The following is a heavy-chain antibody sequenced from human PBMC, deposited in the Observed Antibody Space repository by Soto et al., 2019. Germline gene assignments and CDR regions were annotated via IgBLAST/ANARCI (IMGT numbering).Heavy chain of an antibody. Sequence: SLRLSCAASGFTFDDYTMHWVRQAPGKGLEWVSLISWDGGSTYYADSVKGRFTISRDNSKNSLYLQMNSLRTEDTALYYCARGDYYGSTAHYYGMDVWGQGTTVTVSS. CDR1: GFTFDDYT. D-gene: IGHD3-10*01. V-gene: IGHV3-43*01. CDR2: ISWDGGST. J-gene: IGHJ6*02. CDR3: ARGDYYGSTAHYYGMDV.